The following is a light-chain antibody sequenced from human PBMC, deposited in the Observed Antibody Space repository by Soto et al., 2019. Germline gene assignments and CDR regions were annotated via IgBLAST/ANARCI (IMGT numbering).Light chain of an antibody. CDR1: QSFSSN. J-gene: IGKJ4*01. CDR2: STS. Sequence: ELMMTQSPSTLSVSPGERATLTCRASQSFSSNVAWYQQKPGQAPRLLIYSTSTRLTGISARFSGSGSGTEFTLTISSLQSEDFAVYYCQHYYNWSLAFGGGTKVDI. CDR3: QHYYNWSLA. V-gene: IGKV3-15*01.